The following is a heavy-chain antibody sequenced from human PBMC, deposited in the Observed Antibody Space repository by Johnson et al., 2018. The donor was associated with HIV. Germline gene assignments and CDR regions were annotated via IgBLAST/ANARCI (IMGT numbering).Heavy chain of an antibody. V-gene: IGHV3-66*04. Sequence: MLLVESGGGLVKPGGSLRLSCKASGFSISSNYMSWVRQPPGKGLEWVSVFYSGSNTYYADSVKGRFTISRENAKNSLYLQMNSLRAGDTAVYYCARRDDIRNGAFDIWGQGTMVTVSS. CDR1: GFSISSNY. CDR3: ARRDDIRNGAFDI. CDR2: FYSGSNT. D-gene: IGHD3-22*01. J-gene: IGHJ3*02.